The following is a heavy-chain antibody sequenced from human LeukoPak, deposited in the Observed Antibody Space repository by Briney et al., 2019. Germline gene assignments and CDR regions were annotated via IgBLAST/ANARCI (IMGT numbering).Heavy chain of an antibody. D-gene: IGHD1-1*01. V-gene: IGHV3-30*04. CDR1: GFTFNIYP. Sequence: PGGSLRLSCVASGFTFNIYPMHWVRQAPGTGLEWVALISNDGSNKYYADSVKGRFTISRDTSKNTLYLQMNSLRAEDTAVYYCARVPPGTTFLIGPSDYWGQGTLVTVSS. J-gene: IGHJ4*02. CDR3: ARVPPGTTFLIGPSDY. CDR2: ISNDGSNK.